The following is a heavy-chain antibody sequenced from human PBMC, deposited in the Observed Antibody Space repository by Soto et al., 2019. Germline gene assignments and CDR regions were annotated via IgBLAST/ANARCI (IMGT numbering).Heavy chain of an antibody. J-gene: IGHJ4*02. CDR2: ISGSGGST. D-gene: IGHD2-2*01. CDR3: AKGVVPAAIRGPYYFDY. Sequence: GGSLRLSCAASGFTFSSYAMSWVRQAPGKGLEWVSAISGSGGSTYYADSVKGRFTISRDNSKNTLYLQMNSLRAEDTAVYYCAKGVVPAAIRGPYYFDYWGQGTLVTVSS. V-gene: IGHV3-23*01. CDR1: GFTFSSYA.